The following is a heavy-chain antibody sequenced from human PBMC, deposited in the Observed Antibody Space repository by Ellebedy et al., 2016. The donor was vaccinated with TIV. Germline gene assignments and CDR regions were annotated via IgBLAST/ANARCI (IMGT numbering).Heavy chain of an antibody. V-gene: IGHV1-18*01. CDR3: ARAVAPPKTTIPRWPLDY. CDR1: GYTFTSYG. Sequence: ASVKVSCKASGYTFTSYGISWVRQAPGQGLEWMGWISAYNGNTNYAQKLQGRVTMTTDTSTSTAYMELRSLRSDDTAVYYCARAVAPPKTTIPRWPLDYWGQGTLVTVSS. D-gene: IGHD5-24*01. CDR2: ISAYNGNT. J-gene: IGHJ4*02.